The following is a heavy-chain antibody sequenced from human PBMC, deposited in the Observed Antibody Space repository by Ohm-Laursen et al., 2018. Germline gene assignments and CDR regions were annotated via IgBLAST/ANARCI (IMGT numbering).Heavy chain of an antibody. CDR3: ARDGDYYDSSGEWDY. D-gene: IGHD3-22*01. Sequence: ASVKVSCKVSGYTFINYDIHWVRQASGQGLEWMGWMNPKSGDTGYAHKFQGRVTMARNASISTANMEMSSLRSEDTAVYYCARDGDYYDSSGEWDYWGQGTLVTVSS. CDR2: MNPKSGDT. CDR1: GYTFINYD. V-gene: IGHV1-8*01. J-gene: IGHJ4*02.